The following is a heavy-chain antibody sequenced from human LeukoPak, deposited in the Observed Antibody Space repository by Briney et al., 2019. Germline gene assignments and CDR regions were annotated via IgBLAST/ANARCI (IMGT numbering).Heavy chain of an antibody. J-gene: IGHJ5*02. CDR3: ARDRETAEYCSSTSCFLNWFDP. CDR1: GGTFSSYA. V-gene: IGHV1-69*01. D-gene: IGHD2-2*01. CDR2: IIPIFGTA. Sequence: ASVKVSCKASGGTFSSYAISWVRQAPGQGLEWMGGIIPIFGTANYAQKFQGRVTITADESTSTAYMELSSLRSEDTAVYYCARDRETAEYCSSTSCFLNWFDPWGQGTLVTVSS.